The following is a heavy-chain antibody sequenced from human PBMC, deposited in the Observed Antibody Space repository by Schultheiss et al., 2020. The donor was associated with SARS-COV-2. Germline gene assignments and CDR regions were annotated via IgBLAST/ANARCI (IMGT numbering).Heavy chain of an antibody. CDR3: ARALAGTLHYFDY. J-gene: IGHJ4*02. CDR2: ISSSGSTI. D-gene: IGHD6-19*01. CDR1: GFTFSDYY. V-gene: IGHV3-11*01. Sequence: GESLKISCAASGFTFSDYYMSWIRQAPGKGLEWVSYISSSGSTIYYADSVKGRFTISRDNAKNSLYLQMNSLRAEDTAVYYCARALAGTLHYFDYWGQGTLVTVSS.